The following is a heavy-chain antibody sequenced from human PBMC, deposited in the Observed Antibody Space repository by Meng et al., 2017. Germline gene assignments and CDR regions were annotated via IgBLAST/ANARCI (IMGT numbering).Heavy chain of an antibody. J-gene: IGHJ4*02. CDR1: GDSVTVGSHY. CDR2: IDYGGST. Sequence: QVQWQESGPGLVRPSETLSLTCTVSGDSVTVGSHYWSWIRQPPGKGLEWIGYIDYGGSTSYNPSLRSRVTISVDTSNNQFSLKLSSVTAADTAVFYCARTRGDYYFDYWGQGTLVTVSS. CDR3: ARTRGDYYFDY. V-gene: IGHV4-61*01. D-gene: IGHD3-16*01.